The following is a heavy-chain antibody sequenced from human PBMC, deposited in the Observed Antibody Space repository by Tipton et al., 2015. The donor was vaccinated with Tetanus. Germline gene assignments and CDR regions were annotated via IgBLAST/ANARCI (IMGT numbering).Heavy chain of an antibody. Sequence: QLVQSGGGVVQPGRSLRLSCAASGFTFSSYGMHWVRQAPGKGVAAMGNDDNNKQYLESVKGRFTISRDNSKNTLYLQMNSLRADDTAVYYCVTDWGPSRTNYGYWGQGTLVTVSS. CDR2: MGNDDNNK. D-gene: IGHD3-16*01. V-gene: IGHV3-33*01. CDR1: GFTFSSYG. CDR3: VTDWGPSRTNYGY. J-gene: IGHJ4*02.